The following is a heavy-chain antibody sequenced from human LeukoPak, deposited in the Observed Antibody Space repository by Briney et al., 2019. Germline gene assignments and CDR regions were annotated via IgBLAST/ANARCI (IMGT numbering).Heavy chain of an antibody. CDR1: GYTFTNHD. CDR2: MNPNSGNT. V-gene: IGHV1-8*01. J-gene: IGHJ6*03. CDR3: ARSAEHCNDGVCFTDYYMDV. Sequence: ASVKVSCQASGYTFTNHDIKWVRQATGQGLEWMGWMNPNSGNTGYAQKFQGRVTITRDKSISTAYMELSSMTSDDTAVYFCARSAEHCNDGVCFTDYYMDVWGKGTTVTVSS. D-gene: IGHD2-8*02.